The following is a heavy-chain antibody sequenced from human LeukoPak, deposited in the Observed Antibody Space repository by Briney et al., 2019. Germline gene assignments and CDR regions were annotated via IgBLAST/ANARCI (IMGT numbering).Heavy chain of an antibody. J-gene: IGHJ4*02. Sequence: SETLSLTCTVSGGSISSSSYYWGWLRQPPGKGLEGIGSIYYSGTTYYNPSLKSRVTISVDTSKNQFSLKLSSVTAADTAVYYCARQMRTAVAGPNFDYWGQGTLVTVSS. CDR3: ARQMRTAVAGPNFDY. CDR2: IYYSGTT. CDR1: GGSISSSSYY. D-gene: IGHD6-19*01. V-gene: IGHV4-39*01.